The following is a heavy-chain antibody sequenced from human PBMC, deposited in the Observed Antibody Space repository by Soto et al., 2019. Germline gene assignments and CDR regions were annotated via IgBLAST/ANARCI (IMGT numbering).Heavy chain of an antibody. CDR3: ANAKTDDILIESYFDY. V-gene: IGHV3-9*01. D-gene: IGHD3-9*01. CDR1: GFTFDDYA. CDR2: ISWNSGSI. J-gene: IGHJ4*02. Sequence: QPGGSLRLSCAASGFTFDDYAMHWVRQAPGKGLEWVSGISWNSGSIGYADSVKGRFTISRDNAKNSLYLQMNSLRAEDTALYYCANAKTDDILIESYFDYYGQGT.